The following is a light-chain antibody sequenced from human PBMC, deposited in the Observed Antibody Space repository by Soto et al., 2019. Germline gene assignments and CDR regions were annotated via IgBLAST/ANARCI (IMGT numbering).Light chain of an antibody. V-gene: IGLV4-69*01. CDR3: PTWGTAINVV. CDR2: LNSDGSH. Sequence: QPVLTQSPSASASLGASVKLTCTLSSGHSSYAIAWHQQQPEKGPRYLMKLNSDGSHSKGDGIPDRFSGSSSGAQRALTVSCRQSEDAADYCCPTWGTAINVVFGGGTKLSVL. J-gene: IGLJ2*01. CDR1: SGHSSYA.